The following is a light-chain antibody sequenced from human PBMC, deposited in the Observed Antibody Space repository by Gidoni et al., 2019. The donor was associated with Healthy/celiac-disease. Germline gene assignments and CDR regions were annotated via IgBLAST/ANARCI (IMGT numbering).Light chain of an antibody. CDR1: QSISSY. J-gene: IGKJ4*01. CDR2: AAS. V-gene: IGKV1-39*01. Sequence: DIQMTQSPSSLSASLGDRVTITCRARQSISSYLNWYQQKPVKAPKLLIYAASSLQSGVPSRFSGSGSGTDFTLTISSLQPEDFATYYCQQSYSTPLTFGGGTKVEIK. CDR3: QQSYSTPLT.